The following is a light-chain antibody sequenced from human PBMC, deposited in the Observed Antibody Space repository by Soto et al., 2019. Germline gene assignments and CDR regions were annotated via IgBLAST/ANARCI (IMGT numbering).Light chain of an antibody. CDR1: SSDVGGYNY. Sequence: QSVLTQPASVSGSPGQSITISCTGTSSDVGGYNYVSWYQQHPGKAPKLMIYDVNTRPSGVSNRFSGSKSGNTASLTISGLQAEDEADYYCRSYTSSISFGGGTKLTVL. CDR3: RSYTSSIS. V-gene: IGLV2-14*01. CDR2: DVN. J-gene: IGLJ2*01.